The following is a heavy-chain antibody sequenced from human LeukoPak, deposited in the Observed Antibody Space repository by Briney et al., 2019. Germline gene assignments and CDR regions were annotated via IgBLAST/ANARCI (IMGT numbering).Heavy chain of an antibody. CDR1: GFSFSSYS. CDR3: ARAPPDYGGYTNDY. J-gene: IGHJ4*02. CDR2: ISGSSNRI. D-gene: IGHD4-23*01. V-gene: IGHV3-48*01. Sequence: GGPLRLSCVASGFSFSSYSMNWVRQAPGKGLKWVSYISGSSNRIFYADSVKGRFTISRDNAENSLYLQMNGLRAEDTAVYYCARAPPDYGGYTNDYWGQGTLVTVSS.